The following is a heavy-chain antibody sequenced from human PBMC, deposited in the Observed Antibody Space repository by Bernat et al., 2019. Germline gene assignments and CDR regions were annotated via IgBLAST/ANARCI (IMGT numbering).Heavy chain of an antibody. V-gene: IGHV3-23*01. D-gene: IGHD6-6*01. J-gene: IGHJ6*02. CDR2: ISGSGGST. Sequence: EVQLLESGGGLVQPGGSLRLSCAASGFTFSSYAMSWVRQAPGKGLEWVSAISGSGGSTYYADSVKGRFTISRDNSKNTLYLQMNSLRAEDTAVYYCAKGKQLVNYCYYGMDVWGQGTTVTVSS. CDR1: GFTFSSYA. CDR3: AKGKQLVNYCYYGMDV.